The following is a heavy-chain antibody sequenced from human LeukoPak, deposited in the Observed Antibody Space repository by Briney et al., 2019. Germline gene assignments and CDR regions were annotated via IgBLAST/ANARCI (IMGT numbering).Heavy chain of an antibody. CDR3: ARDKSGYDVFDY. Sequence: ASVKVSCKASGYTFTSYGISRVRQAPGQGLEWMGWISAYNGNTNYAQKLQGRVTMTTDTSTSTAYMELRSLRSDDTAVYYCARDKSGYDVFDYWGQGTLVTVSS. CDR2: ISAYNGNT. J-gene: IGHJ4*02. V-gene: IGHV1-18*01. CDR1: GYTFTSYG. D-gene: IGHD5-12*01.